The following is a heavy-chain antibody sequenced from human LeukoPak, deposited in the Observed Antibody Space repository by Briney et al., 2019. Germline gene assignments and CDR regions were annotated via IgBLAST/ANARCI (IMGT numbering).Heavy chain of an antibody. J-gene: IGHJ4*02. CDR1: GGTFSSYA. V-gene: IGHV1-69*04. D-gene: IGHD3-22*01. CDR3: ARDPSYDSSGYYFDY. CDR2: IIPIFGIA. Sequence: GASVKVSCKASGGTFSSYAISWVRQAPGQGLEWTGRIIPIFGIANYAQKFQGRVTITADKSTSTAYMELSSLRSEDTAVYYCARDPSYDSSGYYFDYWGQGTLVTVSS.